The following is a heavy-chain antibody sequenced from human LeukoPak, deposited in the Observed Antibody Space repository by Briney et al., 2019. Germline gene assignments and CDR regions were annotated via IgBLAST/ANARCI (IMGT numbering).Heavy chain of an antibody. CDR3: VCLGLGRLSLD. V-gene: IGHV3-23*01. CDR2: ISPSGDIT. Sequence: PGGSLRLSCAASGFTFSKHGMNWVRQAPGKGLEWVSGISPSGDITYYADSVKGRFTISRDNAKNTLYLQMNSLRVEDTAVYYCVCLGLGRLSLDWGQGTLVTVSS. CDR1: GFTFSKHG. D-gene: IGHD3-16*01. J-gene: IGHJ4*02.